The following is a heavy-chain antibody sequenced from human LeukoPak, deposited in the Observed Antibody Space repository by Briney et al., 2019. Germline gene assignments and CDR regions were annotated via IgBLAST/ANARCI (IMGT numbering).Heavy chain of an antibody. Sequence: TGGSLRLSCVASGFIFSNYAMSWIRQAPGKGLEWVSLIRDSGGSTYYADSVKGRFTISRDNSKNTLYLQMNSLRAEDTAVYYCAKGADIVVVPAAIHYFDYWGQGTLVTVSS. D-gene: IGHD2-2*02. CDR2: IRDSGGST. V-gene: IGHV3-23*01. CDR3: AKGADIVVVPAAIHYFDY. CDR1: GFIFSNYA. J-gene: IGHJ4*02.